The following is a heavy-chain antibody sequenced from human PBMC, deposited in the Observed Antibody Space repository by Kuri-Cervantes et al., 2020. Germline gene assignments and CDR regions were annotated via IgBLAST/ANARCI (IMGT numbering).Heavy chain of an antibody. D-gene: IGHD3-16*01. Sequence: ASVKVSCKASGYTFTGYYMHWVRQAPGQGLEWMGWISAYNGNTNYAQKLQGRVTMTTDTSTSTAYMELRSLRSDDTAVYYCARADGGGWKTYYFGYWGQGTLVTVSS. J-gene: IGHJ4*02. V-gene: IGHV1-18*04. CDR3: ARADGGGWKTYYFGY. CDR1: GYTFTGYY. CDR2: ISAYNGNT.